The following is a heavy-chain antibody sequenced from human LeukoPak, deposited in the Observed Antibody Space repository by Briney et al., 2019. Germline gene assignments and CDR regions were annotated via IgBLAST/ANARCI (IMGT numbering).Heavy chain of an antibody. Sequence: GGSLRLSCAASGFTFRSYAMNWVRQAPGKGLEWVSAISADGDSTYYADSVKGRFTISRVNSKNTLYLQMNGLRPGDTAVYYCAKRRYCTSTSCHDFDYWGQGTLVTVSS. CDR3: AKRRYCTSTSCHDFDY. D-gene: IGHD2-2*01. J-gene: IGHJ4*02. CDR2: ISADGDST. V-gene: IGHV3-23*01. CDR1: GFTFRSYA.